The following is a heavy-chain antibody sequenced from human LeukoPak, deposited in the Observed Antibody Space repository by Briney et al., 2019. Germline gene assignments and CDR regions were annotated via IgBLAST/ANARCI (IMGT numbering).Heavy chain of an antibody. Sequence: GGSLRLSCAASGFTVSSNFMTWVRQAPGKGLEWVSVIYRDGTTYYADSVKGRFTISRDSSKNTLNLLMSSLRAEDTAVYYCAKTGGLWDWGQGALVTVSS. CDR3: AKTGGLWD. D-gene: IGHD7-27*01. J-gene: IGHJ4*02. CDR1: GFTVSSNF. CDR2: IYRDGTT. V-gene: IGHV3-53*01.